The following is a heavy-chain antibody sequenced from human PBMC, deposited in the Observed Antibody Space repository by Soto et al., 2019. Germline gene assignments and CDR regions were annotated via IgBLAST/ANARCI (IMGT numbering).Heavy chain of an antibody. CDR2: IRRKANNYAT. Sequence: EVQLVESGGGLVQPGGSLKLSCAASGFIFSDSALHWVRQASGKGLEWVGRIRRKANNYATTYAASVEGRFAISRDDSTNTAYLQMNSLKTEDTAIYYCTRGRDVWSGYPRYYLDYWGQGTLVTVSS. CDR3: TRGRDVWSGYPRYYLDY. D-gene: IGHD3-3*01. J-gene: IGHJ4*02. V-gene: IGHV3-73*02. CDR1: GFIFSDSA.